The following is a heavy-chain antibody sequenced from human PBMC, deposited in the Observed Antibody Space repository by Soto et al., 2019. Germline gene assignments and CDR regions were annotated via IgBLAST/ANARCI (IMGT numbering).Heavy chain of an antibody. CDR2: ISGSGTTA. CDR3: AKTTDGWFSAFEI. V-gene: IGHV3-23*01. D-gene: IGHD6-19*01. J-gene: IGHJ3*02. Sequence: EVQLLESGGGLVQPGGSRRLSCAASGFVFSSYAMSWVRQAPGKGLEWVSAISGSGTTAYYADSVKGRFIFSRDNPKNTMYLQMNSLRAEDTALYFCAKTTDGWFSAFEIWGQGTVVTVSS. CDR1: GFVFSSYA.